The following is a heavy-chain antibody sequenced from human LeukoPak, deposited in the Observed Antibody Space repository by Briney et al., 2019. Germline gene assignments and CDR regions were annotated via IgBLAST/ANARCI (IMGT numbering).Heavy chain of an antibody. V-gene: IGHV1-2*02. Sequence: GASVKVSCKASGDTFSSYYMHWVRQAPGQGLEWMGWINPNSGGTNFAQNFQGRVTMTRDTSISTAYMELSRLRYDDTAVYYCARDVVQDSGTPGPIDYWGQGTLVTVSS. CDR2: INPNSGGT. CDR1: GDTFSSYY. CDR3: ARDVVQDSGTPGPIDY. D-gene: IGHD3-10*01. J-gene: IGHJ4*02.